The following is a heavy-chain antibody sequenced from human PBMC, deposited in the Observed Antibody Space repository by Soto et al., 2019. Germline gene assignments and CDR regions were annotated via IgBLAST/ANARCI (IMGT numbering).Heavy chain of an antibody. V-gene: IGHV4-59*01. CDR3: ARDKDGMDV. Sequence: QVQLQESGPGLVKPSETLSLTCTVSGGSISSYYWSWIRQPPGKGLEWIGYIYYSGSTNYNPPLKSRVTISVDTSKNQFSLKLSSVTAADTAVYYCARDKDGMDVWGQGTTVTVSS. CDR2: IYYSGST. CDR1: GGSISSYY. J-gene: IGHJ6*02.